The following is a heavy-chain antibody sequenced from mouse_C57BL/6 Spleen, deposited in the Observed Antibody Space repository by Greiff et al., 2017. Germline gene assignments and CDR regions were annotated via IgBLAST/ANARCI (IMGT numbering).Heavy chain of an antibody. CDR2: IRNKANGYTT. CDR3: ATTKGYFDV. Sequence: DVKLVESGGGLVQPGGSLSLSCAASGFTFTDYYMSWVRQPPGKALEWLGFIRNKANGYTTEYSASVKGRFTISRDNSQSILYLQMNALRAEDSATYYCATTKGYFDVWGTGTTVTVSS. D-gene: IGHD2-1*01. J-gene: IGHJ1*03. V-gene: IGHV7-3*01. CDR1: GFTFTDYY.